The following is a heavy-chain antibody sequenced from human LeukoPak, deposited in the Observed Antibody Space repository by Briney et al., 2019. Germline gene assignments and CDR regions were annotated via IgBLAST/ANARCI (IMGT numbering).Heavy chain of an antibody. CDR2: TNHSGST. J-gene: IGHJ4*02. CDR1: GGSFSGYY. V-gene: IGHV4-34*01. D-gene: IGHD1-26*01. CDR3: ARGLVGATGSY. Sequence: PSETLSLTCAVYGGSFSGYYWSWIRQPPGKGLEWIGETNHSGSTNYNPSLKSRVTISVDTSKNQFSLKLSSVTAADTAVYYCARGLVGATGSYWGQGTLVTVSS.